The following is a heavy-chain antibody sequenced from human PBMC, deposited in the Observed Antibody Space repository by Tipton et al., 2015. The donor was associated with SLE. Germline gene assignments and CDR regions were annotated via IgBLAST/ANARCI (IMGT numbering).Heavy chain of an antibody. Sequence: TLSLTCTVSGGSISSYYWSWIRQPPGKGLEWIGYIYYSGSTNYNPSLKSRVTISVDTSKNQFSLKLSSVTAADTAVYYCATVGDAFDIWGQGTMVTVSS. CDR3: ATVGDAFDI. V-gene: IGHV4-59*01. CDR2: IYYSGST. CDR1: GGSISSYY. J-gene: IGHJ3*02. D-gene: IGHD3-10*01.